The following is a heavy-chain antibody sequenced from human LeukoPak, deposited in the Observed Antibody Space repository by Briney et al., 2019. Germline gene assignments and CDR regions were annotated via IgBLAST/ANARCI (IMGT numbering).Heavy chain of an antibody. D-gene: IGHD4-17*01. CDR1: GGSISSYY. CDR2: IYYSGST. Sequence: SETLSLTCTVSGGSISSYYWSWIRQPPGKGLEWIGYIYYSGSTNYNPSLKSRVTISVDTSKNQFSLKLSSVTAADTAVYYCARLEPTVTTTLYWFDPWGQGTLVTVSS. V-gene: IGHV4-59*12. J-gene: IGHJ5*02. CDR3: ARLEPTVTTTLYWFDP.